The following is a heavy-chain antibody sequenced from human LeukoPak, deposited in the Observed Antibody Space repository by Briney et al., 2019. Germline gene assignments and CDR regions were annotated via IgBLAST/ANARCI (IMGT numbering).Heavy chain of an antibody. Sequence: SETLSLTCSVSGGSISTYYWSWIRQPAGTRLEWIGRIYTSGSTNYNPSLKSRVTMSVDTSKNQFSLNLSSVTATDTAVYYCARSTTVTRAFDYWGQGTLVTVSS. D-gene: IGHD4-17*01. CDR3: ARSTTVTRAFDY. CDR1: GGSISTYY. J-gene: IGHJ4*02. CDR2: IYTSGST. V-gene: IGHV4-4*07.